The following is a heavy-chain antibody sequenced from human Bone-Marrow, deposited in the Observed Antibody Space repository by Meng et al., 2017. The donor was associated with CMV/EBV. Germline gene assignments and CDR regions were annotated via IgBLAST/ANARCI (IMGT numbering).Heavy chain of an antibody. CDR3: ASEDIVVVPAARGHWFDP. CDR2: IYYSGST. V-gene: IGHV4-39*07. D-gene: IGHD2-2*01. CDR1: TFSSYW. J-gene: IGHJ5*02. Sequence: TFSSYWMSWVRQPPGKGLEWIGSIYYSGSTYYNPSLKSRVTISVDTSKNQFSLKLSSVTAADTAVYYCASEDIVVVPAARGHWFDPWGQGTLVTVSS.